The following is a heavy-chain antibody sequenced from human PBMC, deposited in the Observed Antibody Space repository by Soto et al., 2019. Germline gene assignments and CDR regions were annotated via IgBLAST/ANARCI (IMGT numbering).Heavy chain of an antibody. J-gene: IGHJ5*02. CDR1: GFTFSSYS. V-gene: IGHV3-21*01. CDR3: ASSSWMDWFDP. Sequence: EVQLVESGGGLVRPGGSLRLSCVASGFTFSSYSMNWVRQAPGKGLEWVSSISSSGTYIYYAESLKGRFTISRDNAKNSVYLQMNSLRAEDTAVYYCASSSWMDWFDPGAREPWSPSRQ. D-gene: IGHD6-13*01. CDR2: ISSSGTYI.